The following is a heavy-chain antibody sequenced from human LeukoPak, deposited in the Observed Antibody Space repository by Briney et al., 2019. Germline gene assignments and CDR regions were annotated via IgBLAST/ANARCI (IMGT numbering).Heavy chain of an antibody. CDR1: GYTFTSYG. V-gene: IGHV1-18*01. CDR3: AAALGYCSGGSCYDFDY. D-gene: IGHD2-15*01. CDR2: ISAYNGNT. Sequence: ASVKVSCTASGYTFTSYGISWVRQAPGQGLEWMGWISAYNGNTNYAQKLQGRVTMTTDTSTSTAYMELRSLRSDDTAVYYCAAALGYCSGGSCYDFDYWGQGTLVTVSS. J-gene: IGHJ4*02.